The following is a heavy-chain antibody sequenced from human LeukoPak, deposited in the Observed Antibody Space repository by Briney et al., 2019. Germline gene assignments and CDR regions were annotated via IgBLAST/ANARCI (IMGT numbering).Heavy chain of an antibody. V-gene: IGHV3-33*06. CDR3: AKEPTSYSSGWYFHH. CDR2: VWSDGNGK. D-gene: IGHD6-25*01. J-gene: IGHJ1*01. Sequence: GRSLRLSCAASGFTFSTYGMHWVRQAPGKGLEWVALVWSDGNGKFYADSVKGRFTISRDNSKNTMYLQMNSLRDEDTAVYYCAKEPTSYSSGWYFHHWGQGTLVTVSS. CDR1: GFTFSTYG.